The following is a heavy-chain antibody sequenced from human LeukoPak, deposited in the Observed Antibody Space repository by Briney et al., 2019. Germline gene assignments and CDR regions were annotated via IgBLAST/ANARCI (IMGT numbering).Heavy chain of an antibody. CDR2: IYHSGST. CDR3: ARDFSAAFDI. CDR1: GYSISSGYY. Sequence: PSETPSLTCTVSGYSISSGYYWGWIRQPPGKGLEWIGSIYHSGSTYYNPSLKSRVTISVDTSKNQFSLKLSSVTAADTAVYYCARDFSAAFDIWGQGTMVTVSS. D-gene: IGHD2/OR15-2a*01. V-gene: IGHV4-38-2*02. J-gene: IGHJ3*02.